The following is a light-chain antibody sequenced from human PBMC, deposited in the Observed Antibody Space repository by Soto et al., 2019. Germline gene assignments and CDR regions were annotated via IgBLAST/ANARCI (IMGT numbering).Light chain of an antibody. CDR3: QQYNDWPLT. J-gene: IGKJ4*01. CDR1: QSVNSN. CDR2: GAS. Sequence: EKVMTQSPAALSVSPGERATLSCRASQSVNSNLAWYQQKPGQAPRLLLYGASTRATGIPARCSGSASGTEFTLTISSLQSEDSAVYYCQQYNDWPLTFGGGTKVEVK. V-gene: IGKV3-15*01.